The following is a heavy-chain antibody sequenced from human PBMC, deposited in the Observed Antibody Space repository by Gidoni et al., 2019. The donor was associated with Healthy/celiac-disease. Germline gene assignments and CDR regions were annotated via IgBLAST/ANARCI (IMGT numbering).Heavy chain of an antibody. V-gene: IGHV4-34*01. D-gene: IGHD3-9*01. J-gene: IGHJ4*02. CDR2: INHSGST. CDR3: ARGGEYYDILTGYYHTENFDY. Sequence: EINHSGSTNYNPSLKSRVTISVDTSKNQFSLKLSSVTAADTAVYYCARGGEYYDILTGYYHTENFDYWGQGTLVTVSS.